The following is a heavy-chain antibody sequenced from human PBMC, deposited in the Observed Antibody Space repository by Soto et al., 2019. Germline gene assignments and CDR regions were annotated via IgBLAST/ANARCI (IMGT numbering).Heavy chain of an antibody. V-gene: IGHV4-31*03. J-gene: IGHJ3*02. Sequence: QVQLQESGPGLVKPSQTLSLTCTVSGGSISSGGYYWSWIRQHPGKGLEWIGYIYYSGSTYYNPSLKSRVTISVDTSKNLFSLKLSSVTAADTAVYYCAREAGEEMATTSPAAFDIWGQGTMVTVSS. CDR2: IYYSGST. CDR3: AREAGEEMATTSPAAFDI. D-gene: IGHD5-12*01. CDR1: GGSISSGGYY.